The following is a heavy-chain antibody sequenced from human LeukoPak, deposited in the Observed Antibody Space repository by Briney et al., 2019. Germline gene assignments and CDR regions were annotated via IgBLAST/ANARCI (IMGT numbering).Heavy chain of an antibody. J-gene: IGHJ4*02. Sequence: GGSLRLSCAASGFTFSTYWMHWVRQAPGKGLVWVSRINNDGSTTTYADSVKGRFTISRDNAKNTVYLQMNSLRAEDTAVYYCATIATPQDYWGQGTLVTVSS. V-gene: IGHV3-74*01. D-gene: IGHD2-21*01. CDR1: GFTFSTYW. CDR2: INNDGSTT. CDR3: ATIATPQDY.